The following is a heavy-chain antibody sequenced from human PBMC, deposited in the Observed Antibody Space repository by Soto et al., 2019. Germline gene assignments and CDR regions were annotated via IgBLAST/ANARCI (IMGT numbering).Heavy chain of an antibody. Sequence: QVQLVESGGGVVQPGRSLRLSCAASGFTFSSYGMHWVRQAPGKGLEWVAVISYDGSNKYYADSVKGRFTISRDNSKNTLYLQMNSLRAEDTAVYYCAKDRGVVPAATWFDPWGQGTPVTVSS. CDR2: ISYDGSNK. CDR3: AKDRGVVPAATWFDP. D-gene: IGHD2-2*01. CDR1: GFTFSSYG. V-gene: IGHV3-30*18. J-gene: IGHJ5*02.